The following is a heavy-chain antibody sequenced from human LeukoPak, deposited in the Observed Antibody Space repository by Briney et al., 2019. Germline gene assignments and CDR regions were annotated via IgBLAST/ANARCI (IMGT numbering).Heavy chain of an antibody. J-gene: IGHJ6*03. CDR2: ISAYNGNT. CDR3: ARDIVQQQLANYYYYYMDV. CDR1: GYTFTSYG. V-gene: IGHV1-18*01. Sequence: ASVKVSCKASGYTFTSYGISWVRQAPGQGLEWMGWISAYNGNTNYAQKLQGRVTMTTDTSTSTAYMELRSLRSDDTAVYYCARDIVQQQLANYYYYYMDVWGKGTTVTISS. D-gene: IGHD6-13*01.